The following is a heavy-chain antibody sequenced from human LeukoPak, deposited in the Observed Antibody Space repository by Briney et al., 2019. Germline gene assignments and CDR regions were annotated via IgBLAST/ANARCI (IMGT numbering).Heavy chain of an antibody. V-gene: IGHV1-2*02. Sequence: ASVKVSCKASGYTFSSYGISWVRQAPGQGLEWMGWINPNSGGTNYAQKFQDRVTMTRDTSISTAYMELSRLRSDDTAVYYCARDSYDILTGYMSSGWFDPWGQGTLVTVSS. J-gene: IGHJ5*02. CDR3: ARDSYDILTGYMSSGWFDP. D-gene: IGHD3-9*01. CDR1: GYTFSSYG. CDR2: INPNSGGT.